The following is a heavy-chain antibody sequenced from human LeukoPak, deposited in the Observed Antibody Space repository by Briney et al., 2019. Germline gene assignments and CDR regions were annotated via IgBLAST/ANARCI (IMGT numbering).Heavy chain of an antibody. D-gene: IGHD5-12*01. V-gene: IGHV3-74*03. Sequence: GGSLRLSCAASGFTFSSYWMHWVRQAPGKGLVWVSRISSDGSSITYADSVKGRFTISRDNAKNTLYLQMNSLRVEDTAVYYCAREGRVSGYDFDCWGQGTLVTVSS. CDR3: AREGRVSGYDFDC. CDR2: ISSDGSSI. CDR1: GFTFSSYW. J-gene: IGHJ4*02.